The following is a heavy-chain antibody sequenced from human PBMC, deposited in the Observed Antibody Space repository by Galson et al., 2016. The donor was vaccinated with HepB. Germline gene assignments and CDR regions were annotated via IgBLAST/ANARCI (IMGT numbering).Heavy chain of an antibody. CDR2: ISFDGNDK. Sequence: SLRLSCAASGFTFSNYAMHWVRQPPGKGLEWVAVISFDGNDKYNADSVRGRFTVFRDNSKSTVFLHMNSLRIDDTAVYYCARDPPGGYRYVSYSYYYYAMDVGRQGTTVTVSS. CDR1: GFTFSNYA. J-gene: IGHJ6*02. CDR3: ARDPPGGYRYVSYSYYYYAMDV. V-gene: IGHV3-30*04. D-gene: IGHD5-18*01.